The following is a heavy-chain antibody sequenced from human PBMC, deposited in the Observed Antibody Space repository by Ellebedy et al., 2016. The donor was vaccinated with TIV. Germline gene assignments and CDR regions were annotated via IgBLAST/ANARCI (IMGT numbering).Heavy chain of an antibody. CDR1: GGSMTSSNYF. J-gene: IGHJ6*02. Sequence: SETLSLTCSVSGGSMTSSNYFWAWIRQPPGKGLDWIGSIYFGGRAHYNPSLRSRASISVDPSKNQFFLQLTSVTASDTAVYYCARHKWRFYSMDVWGQGTTVTVSS. CDR3: ARHKWRFYSMDV. V-gene: IGHV4-39*01. CDR2: IYFGGRA. D-gene: IGHD2-8*01.